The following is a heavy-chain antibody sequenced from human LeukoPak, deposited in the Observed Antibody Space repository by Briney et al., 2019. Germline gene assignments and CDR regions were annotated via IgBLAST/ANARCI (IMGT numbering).Heavy chain of an antibody. Sequence: GGSLRLSCAASGFTFSSYSMNWVRQAPGKGLEWVSYISSSGSTIYYADSVKGRFTISRDNAKNSLYLQMNSLRAEDTAVYYCARDDYGGNSGLYWGQGTLVTVSS. D-gene: IGHD4-23*01. J-gene: IGHJ4*02. CDR3: ARDDYGGNSGLY. CDR1: GFTFSSYS. CDR2: ISSSGSTI. V-gene: IGHV3-48*04.